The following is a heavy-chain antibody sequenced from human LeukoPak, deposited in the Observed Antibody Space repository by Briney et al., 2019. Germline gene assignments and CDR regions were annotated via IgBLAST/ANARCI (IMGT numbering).Heavy chain of an antibody. J-gene: IGHJ4*02. CDR1: GFTFSSYG. V-gene: IGHV3-33*01. Sequence: PGGSLRLSCAASGFTFSSYGMHGVRQAPGRGLEWVAVIWYDGSNKYYADSVKGRFTISRDNSKNTLYRQMNSVRAEGTGVYYCASDPRGRDTRGYYGDSWGPGTLVTVSS. CDR3: ASDPRGRDTRGYYGDS. D-gene: IGHD3-22*01. CDR2: IWYDGSNK.